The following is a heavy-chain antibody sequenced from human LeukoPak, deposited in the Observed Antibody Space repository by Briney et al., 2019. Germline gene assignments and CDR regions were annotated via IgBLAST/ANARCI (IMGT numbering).Heavy chain of an antibody. V-gene: IGHV3-73*01. CDR3: TSMGKNDYVWGSYRQFDY. J-gene: IGHJ4*02. CDR1: GFTFSGSA. D-gene: IGHD3-16*02. CDR2: IRSKANSYAT. Sequence: GGSLRLSCAASGFTFSGSAMHWVRQASGKGLEWVGRIRSKANSYATAYAASVKGRFTISRDDPKNTAYLQMNSLKTEDTAVYYCTSMGKNDYVWGSYRQFDYWGQGTLVTVSS.